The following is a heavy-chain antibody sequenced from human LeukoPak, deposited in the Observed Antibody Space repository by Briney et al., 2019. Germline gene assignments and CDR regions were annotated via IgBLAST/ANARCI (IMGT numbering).Heavy chain of an antibody. V-gene: IGHV4-30-4*01. CDR1: GGSISSGDYY. D-gene: IGHD6-13*01. CDR2: IYYSGST. CDR3: ARVGATSSSWYYFDY. J-gene: IGHJ4*02. Sequence: SQTLSLTCTVSGGSISSGDYYWSWIRKPPGKGLEWIGYIYYSGSTSYNPSLNSRVTISVDTSKNQFSLKLSSVTAADTAVYYCARVGATSSSWYYFDYWGQGTLVTVSS.